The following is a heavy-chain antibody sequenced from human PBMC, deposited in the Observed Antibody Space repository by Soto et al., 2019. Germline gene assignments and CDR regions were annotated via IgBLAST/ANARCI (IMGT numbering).Heavy chain of an antibody. D-gene: IGHD2-2*01. J-gene: IGHJ6*02. CDR1: GGTFSSYA. V-gene: IGHV1-69*01. CDR3: AIGILVVVPAASYYYYGMDV. Sequence: QVQLVQSGAEVKKPGSSVKVSCKASGGTFSSYAISWVRQAPGQGLEWMGGIIPIFGTANYAQKFQGRVTITADESTSTAYMELSSLRSEDTAVYYCAIGILVVVPAASYYYYGMDVWGQGTTVTVSS. CDR2: IIPIFGTA.